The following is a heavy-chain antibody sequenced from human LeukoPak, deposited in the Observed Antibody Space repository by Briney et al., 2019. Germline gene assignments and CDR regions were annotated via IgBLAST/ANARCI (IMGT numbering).Heavy chain of an antibody. Sequence: GRSLRLSCAASGFTFSSYGMHWVRQAPGKGLEWVAVISYDGSNKYYADSVKGRFTISRDNSKNTLYLQMNSLRAEDTAVYYCAKDVHYGSGFVYYGMDVWGKGTTVTVSS. J-gene: IGHJ6*04. CDR3: AKDVHYGSGFVYYGMDV. V-gene: IGHV3-30*18. CDR2: ISYDGSNK. CDR1: GFTFSSYG. D-gene: IGHD3-10*01.